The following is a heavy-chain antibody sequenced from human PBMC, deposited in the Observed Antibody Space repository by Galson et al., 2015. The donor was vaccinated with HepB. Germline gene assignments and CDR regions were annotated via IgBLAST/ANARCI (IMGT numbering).Heavy chain of an antibody. CDR3: AKVFPEKVDGWYRQALYYFDS. CDR2: ITPSGDNT. V-gene: IGHV3-23*01. J-gene: IGHJ4*02. D-gene: IGHD6-19*01. CDR1: GFTLSYYA. Sequence: SLRLSCAASGFTLSYYAMSWVRQAPGKGLEWISAITPSGDNTYSADSMKGRFTISRDNSRNTLFLQMNSLRADDTAIYFCAKVFPEKVDGWYRQALYYFDSWGQGTRVTVSS.